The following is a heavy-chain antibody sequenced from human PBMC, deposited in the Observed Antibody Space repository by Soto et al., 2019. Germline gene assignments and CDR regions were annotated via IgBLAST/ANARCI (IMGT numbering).Heavy chain of an antibody. CDR2: MNPNSGNT. CDR3: ARGDYDFWSGYARTDYYYGMDV. CDR1: GYTFTRYD. J-gene: IGHJ6*02. V-gene: IGHV1-8*01. Sequence: QVQLVQSGAEVKKPGASVKVSCKASGYTFTRYDINWVRHAPGQGLEWMGWMNPNSGNTGYAQKIQGRVTMNPSTSIRTSYMELSSLRSENTAVYYCARGDYDFWSGYARTDYYYGMDVWGQGTTVTVSS. D-gene: IGHD3-3*01.